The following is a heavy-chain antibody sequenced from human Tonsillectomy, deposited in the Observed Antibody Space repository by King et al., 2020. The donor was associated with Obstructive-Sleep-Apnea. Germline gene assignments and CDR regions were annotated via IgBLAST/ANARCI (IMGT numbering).Heavy chain of an antibody. J-gene: IGHJ4*02. Sequence: VQLVESGAEVKKPGASVKVSCKVSGYTLTELSMHWVRQAPGKGLEWMGGFDPEDGETIYAQKFQGRVTMTEDTSTETAYMELSSLRSEDTAVYYCAAYYYDSSGYYFRNFDYWGQGTLVTVSS. D-gene: IGHD3-22*01. CDR3: AAYYYDSSGYYFRNFDY. CDR1: GYTLTELS. V-gene: IGHV1-24*01. CDR2: FDPEDGET.